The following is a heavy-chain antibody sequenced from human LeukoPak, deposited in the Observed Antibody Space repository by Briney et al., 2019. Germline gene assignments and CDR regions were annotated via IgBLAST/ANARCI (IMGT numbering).Heavy chain of an antibody. CDR2: ISSSSSYI. Sequence: GGSLRLSCAASGFTFSDYYMSWIRQAPGKGLEWVSSISSSSSYIYYADSVKGRFTISRDNAKNSLYLQMNSLKTEDTAVYYCARLLGSGTSYNLDYWGQGTLVTVSS. CDR3: ARLLGSGTSYNLDY. J-gene: IGHJ4*02. CDR1: GFTFSDYY. D-gene: IGHD3-10*01. V-gene: IGHV3-11*03.